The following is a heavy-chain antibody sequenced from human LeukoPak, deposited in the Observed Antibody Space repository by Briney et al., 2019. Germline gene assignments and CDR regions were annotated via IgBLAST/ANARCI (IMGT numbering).Heavy chain of an antibody. CDR1: GFTFSSYE. Sequence: PGGSLRLSCAASGFTFSSYEMNWVRQAPGKGLEWVAGISDRGGSTNYADSGKGRFTISRDNPKNTLYLQMNSLRSEDTAVYFCAKRGVVIRAVLVVGFHKEAYYFDSWGQGALVTVSS. CDR3: AKRGVVIRAVLVVGFHKEAYYFDS. J-gene: IGHJ4*02. D-gene: IGHD2-15*01. CDR2: ISDRGGST. V-gene: IGHV3-23*01.